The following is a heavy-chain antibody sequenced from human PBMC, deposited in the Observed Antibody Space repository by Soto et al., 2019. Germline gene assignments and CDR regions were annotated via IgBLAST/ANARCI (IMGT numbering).Heavy chain of an antibody. CDR3: SKRPPYDFVR. Sequence: EVQLLESGGGLVQPGVSLRLSCAASGFTFSTYAMSWVRQAPGKGLEWVSSISNTGGGTFYADSVKGRFTISRDNSKNTLYLQMNSLGAEDTAVYYCSKRPPYDFVRWGQGTLVTVSS. CDR1: GFTFSTYA. J-gene: IGHJ4*02. V-gene: IGHV3-23*01. CDR2: ISNTGGGT. D-gene: IGHD3-16*01.